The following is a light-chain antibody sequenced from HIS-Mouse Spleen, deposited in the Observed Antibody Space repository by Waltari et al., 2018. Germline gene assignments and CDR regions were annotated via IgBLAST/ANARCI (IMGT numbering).Light chain of an antibody. V-gene: IGLV3-10*01. CDR1: ALPKKY. J-gene: IGLJ2*01. CDR2: EDI. Sequence: SYELTQPPSVSVSPGQTARITCSGDALPKKYAYWYQQKSARAPVLVIYEDIKRPSGIPARFSGASSGSMATLTISGAQVEDEADYYCYSTDSSGNHRVFGGGTKLTVL. CDR3: YSTDSSGNHRV.